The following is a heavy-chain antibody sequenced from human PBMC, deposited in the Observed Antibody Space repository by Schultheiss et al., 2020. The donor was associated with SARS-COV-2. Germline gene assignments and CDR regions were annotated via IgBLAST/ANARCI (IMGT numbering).Heavy chain of an antibody. CDR1: GGTFSSYA. CDR3: ARGDSSGYYPHFDY. J-gene: IGHJ4*02. CDR2: ININSDGT. D-gene: IGHD3-22*01. Sequence: ASVKVSCKASGGTFSSYAISWVRQAPGQGLEWMGWININSDGTDYAQKFQGRVTMTRDTSISTAYMELSRLRSDDTAVYYCARGDSSGYYPHFDYWGQGTLVTSPQ. V-gene: IGHV1-2*02.